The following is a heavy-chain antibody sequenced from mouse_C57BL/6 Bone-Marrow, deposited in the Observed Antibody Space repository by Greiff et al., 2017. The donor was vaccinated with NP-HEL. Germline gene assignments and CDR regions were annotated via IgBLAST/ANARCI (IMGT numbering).Heavy chain of an antibody. J-gene: IGHJ3*01. CDR1: GYTFTSYW. Sequence: VKLQQPGAELVRPGTSVKLSCKASGYTFTSYWMHWVKQRPGQGLEWIGVIDPSDSYTNYNQKFKGKATLTVDTSSSTAYRQLSSLTSEDSAVYYCARSLYDYDRFAYWGQGTLVTVSA. V-gene: IGHV1-59*01. D-gene: IGHD2-4*01. CDR2: IDPSDSYT. CDR3: ARSLYDYDRFAY.